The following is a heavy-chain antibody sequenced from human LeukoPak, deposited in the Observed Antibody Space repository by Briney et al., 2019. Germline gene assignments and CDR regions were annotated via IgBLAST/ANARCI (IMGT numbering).Heavy chain of an antibody. D-gene: IGHD2-2*01. CDR2: VSDDAINT. V-gene: IGHV3-30*01. J-gene: IGHJ4*02. Sequence: PGGFLRPSCAAAGFTFSSSAMHLGRQAPGKVLEWGAVVSDDAINTYYADSVKGRFTISKDTSKNKLYLQMTRLRAEDTAVYFCARVRTRSGYFDYWGQGTLVTVPS. CDR1: GFTFSSSA. CDR3: ARVRTRSGYFDY.